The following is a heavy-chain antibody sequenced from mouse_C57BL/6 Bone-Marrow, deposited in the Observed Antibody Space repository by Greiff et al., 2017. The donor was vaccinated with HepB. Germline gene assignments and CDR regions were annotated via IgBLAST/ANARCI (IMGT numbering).Heavy chain of an antibody. CDR1: GFTFSSYA. CDR3: ASCSYYSNPFAY. J-gene: IGHJ3*01. D-gene: IGHD2-5*01. V-gene: IGHV5-4*03. CDR2: ISDGGSYT. Sequence: EVKLVESGGGLVKPGGSLKLSCAASGFTFSSYAMSWVRQTPEKRLEWVATISDGGSYTYYPDNVKGRFTISRDNAKNNLYLQMSHLKSEDTAMYYCASCSYYSNPFAYWGQGTLVTVSA.